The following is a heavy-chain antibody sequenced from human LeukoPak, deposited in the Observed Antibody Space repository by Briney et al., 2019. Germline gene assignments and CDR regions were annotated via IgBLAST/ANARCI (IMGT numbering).Heavy chain of an antibody. J-gene: IGHJ4*02. D-gene: IGHD1-14*01. CDR1: GVSLSSYE. CDR2: ICSIINYI. CDR3: AGSRTSSPYDKNLNF. V-gene: IGHV3-21*01. Sequence: GGALRHSCAAPGVSLSSYEMNWVREAPGKGLEWGAYICSIINYIYHADSIKGRFTISRDDAQNSVYLQMNSLKDEDTAVYYCAGSRTSSPYDKNLNFWGQGTLVIVSS.